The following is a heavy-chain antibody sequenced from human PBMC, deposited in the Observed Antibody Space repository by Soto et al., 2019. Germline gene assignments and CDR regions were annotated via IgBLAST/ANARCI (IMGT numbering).Heavy chain of an antibody. J-gene: IGHJ6*02. D-gene: IGHD2-15*01. CDR1: GFTFSSYS. V-gene: IGHV3-21*01. Sequence: EVQLVESGGGLVKPGGSLRLSCAASGFTFSSYSMNWVRQAPGKGLEWVSSISSSSSYIYYADSVKGRFTISRDNAKNSLYLQMNSLRADDTAVYYCATLGSCSGGSCYSGYYYYYGMDVWGQGTTVTVSS. CDR3: ATLGSCSGGSCYSGYYYYYGMDV. CDR2: ISSSSSYI.